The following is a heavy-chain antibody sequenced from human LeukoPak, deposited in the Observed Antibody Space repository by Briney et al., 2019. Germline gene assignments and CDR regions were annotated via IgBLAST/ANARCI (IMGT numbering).Heavy chain of an antibody. CDR1: GFTFSSFA. D-gene: IGHD1-26*01. CDR3: AKDGGATTYTYYYYYMDV. V-gene: IGHV3-30*04. CDR2: ISYDGSNK. J-gene: IGHJ6*03. Sequence: GGSLRLSCAASGFTFSSFAMHWVRQAPGKGLEWVAVISYDGSNKYYADSVKGRFTISRDNSKNTLYLQMNSLRAEDTAVYYCAKDGGATTYTYYYYYMDVWGKGTTVTVSS.